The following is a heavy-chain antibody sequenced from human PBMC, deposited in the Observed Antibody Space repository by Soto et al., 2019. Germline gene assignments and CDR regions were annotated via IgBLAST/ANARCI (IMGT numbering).Heavy chain of an antibody. CDR2: IRAYNGNT. Sequence: ASVKVSCKASGYTFTSYGISWVRQAPGQGLEWMGWIRAYNGNTNYAQKLQGRVTMTTDTSTSTAYMELRSLRSDDTAVYYCARGPPYDSSGYYFDYWGQGTLVTVSS. CDR3: ARGPPYDSSGYYFDY. D-gene: IGHD3-22*01. J-gene: IGHJ4*02. V-gene: IGHV1-18*01. CDR1: GYTFTSYG.